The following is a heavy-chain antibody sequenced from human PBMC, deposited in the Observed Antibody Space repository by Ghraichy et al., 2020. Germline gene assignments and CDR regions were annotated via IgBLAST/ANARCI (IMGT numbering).Heavy chain of an antibody. CDR1: GFVFNRYW. Sequence: GGSLRLSCAASGFVFNRYWMTWVRQAPGKGLEWVGNINGDASDRYYVDSVKGRFTISRDNAKNSLYLKMNSLRVEDTAVYYCARDPTYGALDYWGQGILVSGSS. D-gene: IGHD4-17*01. V-gene: IGHV3-7*03. CDR2: INGDASDR. J-gene: IGHJ4*02. CDR3: ARDPTYGALDY.